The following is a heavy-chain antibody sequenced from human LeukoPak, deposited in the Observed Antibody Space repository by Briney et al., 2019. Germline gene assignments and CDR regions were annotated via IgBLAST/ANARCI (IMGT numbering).Heavy chain of an antibody. J-gene: IGHJ5*02. Sequence: GGSLRLSCAASGFTFSSYWMSWVRQAPGKGLEWVAKIKQDGSEKYYVDSVKGRFTISRDNAKNSLYLQMNSLRAEGTAVYYCARDSSGSYDYNWFDPWGQGTLVTVSS. D-gene: IGHD3-10*01. CDR2: IKQDGSEK. CDR3: ARDSSGSYDYNWFDP. CDR1: GFTFSSYW. V-gene: IGHV3-7*01.